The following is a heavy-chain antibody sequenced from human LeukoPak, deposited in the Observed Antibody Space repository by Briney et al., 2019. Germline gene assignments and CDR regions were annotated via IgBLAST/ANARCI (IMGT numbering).Heavy chain of an antibody. CDR3: ARALAEYCSSTSCYPDAFDI. Sequence: PGGSLRLSCAASGFTFSSYSMNWVRQAPGKGLGWVSYISSSSSTIYYADSVKGRFTISRDNSKNTLYLQMNSLRAEDTAVYYCARALAEYCSSTSCYPDAFDIWGQGTMVTVSS. J-gene: IGHJ3*02. D-gene: IGHD2-2*01. CDR2: ISSSSSTI. V-gene: IGHV3-48*01. CDR1: GFTFSSYS.